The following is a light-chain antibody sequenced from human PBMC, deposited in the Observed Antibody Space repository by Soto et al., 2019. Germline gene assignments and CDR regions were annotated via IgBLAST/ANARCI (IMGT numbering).Light chain of an antibody. CDR2: GAS. J-gene: IGKJ1*01. CDR1: PSVSSNY. V-gene: IGKV3-20*01. Sequence: IGVTTSPVTLSLSPAERATFSCRASPSVSSNYLAWYQQKPGQPPRLLIYGASIRATGIPDRFSGSVSRTDFTLTISSLQPEDFALYYCQQYVNSPWTFGQGTKVDIK. CDR3: QQYVNSPWT.